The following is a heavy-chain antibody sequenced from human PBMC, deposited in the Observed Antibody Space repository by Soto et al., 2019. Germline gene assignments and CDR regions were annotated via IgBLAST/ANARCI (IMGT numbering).Heavy chain of an antibody. CDR2: INSKSSTI. J-gene: IGHJ4*02. D-gene: IGHD2-2*01. CDR1: GFTFSDYY. Sequence: GGSLRLSCAASGFTFSDYYMSWIRQAPGKGLEWVSYINSKSSTIYYADSVKGRFTISRDNAKNSLYLQMNSLRAEDTAVYYCAREVVPAADFDYWGQGTLVTVSS. CDR3: AREVVPAADFDY. V-gene: IGHV3-11*04.